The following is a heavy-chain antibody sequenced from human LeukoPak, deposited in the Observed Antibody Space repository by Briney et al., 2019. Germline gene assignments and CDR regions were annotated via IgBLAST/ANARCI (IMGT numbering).Heavy chain of an antibody. V-gene: IGHV1-18*01. Sequence: VASVKVSCKASGYTFTSDGISWVRQAPGQGLEWLGWITTYNGYTNYAQKLQGRVTMTTDTSTSTAYMELRSLRSDDTAVYYCARGRYDSSPPDSWGQGTLVTVSS. CDR1: GYTFTSDG. J-gene: IGHJ4*02. CDR2: ITTYNGYT. CDR3: ARGRYDSSPPDS. D-gene: IGHD3-22*01.